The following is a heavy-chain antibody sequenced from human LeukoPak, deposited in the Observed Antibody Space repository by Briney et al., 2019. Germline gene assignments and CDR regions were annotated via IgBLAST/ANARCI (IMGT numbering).Heavy chain of an antibody. CDR3: ARDHSEQYYFDY. Sequence: GGSLRLSCAASGFTFSDYYMSWIHQAPGKGLEWVSYISSSGSTIYYADSVKGRFTISRDNAKNSLYLQMNSLRAEDTAVYYCARDHSEQYYFDYWGQGTLVTVSS. CDR1: GFTFSDYY. CDR2: ISSSGSTI. J-gene: IGHJ4*02. D-gene: IGHD1/OR15-1a*01. V-gene: IGHV3-11*01.